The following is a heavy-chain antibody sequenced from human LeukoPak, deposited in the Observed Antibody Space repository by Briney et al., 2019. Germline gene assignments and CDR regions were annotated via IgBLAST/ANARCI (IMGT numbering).Heavy chain of an antibody. D-gene: IGHD2-15*01. Sequence: GASVKVSCKVSGYTLTELSMHWVRQAPGKGLEWMGGFDPEDGETIYAQKFQGWVTMTRDTSISTAYMELSRLRSDDTAVYYCATISPYCSGGSCYSGYYYGMDVWGQGTTVTVSS. CDR1: GYTLTELS. V-gene: IGHV1-24*01. J-gene: IGHJ6*02. CDR2: FDPEDGET. CDR3: ATISPYCSGGSCYSGYYYGMDV.